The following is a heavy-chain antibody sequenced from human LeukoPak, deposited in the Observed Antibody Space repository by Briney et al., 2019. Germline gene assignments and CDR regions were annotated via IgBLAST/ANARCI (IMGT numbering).Heavy chain of an antibody. CDR2: IIPIFGTA. D-gene: IGHD2-21*01. CDR3: ARDRAARGVGDQSDY. V-gene: IGHV1-69*13. Sequence: SVKVSCKASGGTFSSYAISWVRQAPGQGLEWMGGIIPIFGTANYAQKFQGRVTITADESTGTAYMELSSLRSEDTAVYYCARDRAARGVGDQSDYWGQGTLVTVSS. CDR1: GGTFSSYA. J-gene: IGHJ4*02.